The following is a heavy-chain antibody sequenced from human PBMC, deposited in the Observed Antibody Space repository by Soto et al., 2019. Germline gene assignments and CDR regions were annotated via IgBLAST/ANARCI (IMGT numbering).Heavy chain of an antibody. D-gene: IGHD3-22*01. CDR1: GFTFSSYW. J-gene: IGHJ6*02. CDR3: ARSTPWSYYYDSGGMDV. Sequence: GGSLRLSCAASGFTFSSYWMHWVRQAPGKGLVWVSRINSDGSSTSYADSVKGRFTISRDNAKNTLYLQMNSLRAEDTAVYYCARSTPWSYYYDSGGMDVWGQGTTVTVSS. V-gene: IGHV3-74*01. CDR2: INSDGSST.